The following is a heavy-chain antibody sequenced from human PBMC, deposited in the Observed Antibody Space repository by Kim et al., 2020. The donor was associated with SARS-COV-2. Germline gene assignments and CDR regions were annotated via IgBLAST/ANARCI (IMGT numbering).Heavy chain of an antibody. Sequence: SQTLSLTCAISGDSVSSNSVAWNWIRQSPSRGLEWLGRTYYRSKWYYDYAVSVKSRISINPDTSKNQFSLQLNSVTPEDTAVYHCVRDVSRGVVRGVIVGGMDVWGQGTTVTVSS. CDR3: VRDVSRGVVRGVIVGGMDV. CDR1: GDSVSSNSVA. V-gene: IGHV6-1*01. J-gene: IGHJ6*02. D-gene: IGHD3-10*01. CDR2: TYYRSKWYY.